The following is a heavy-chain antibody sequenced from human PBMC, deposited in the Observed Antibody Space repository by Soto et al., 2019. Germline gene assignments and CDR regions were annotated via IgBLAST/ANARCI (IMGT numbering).Heavy chain of an antibody. CDR3: ARAIAYCGGDCYSVPGYYGMEV. J-gene: IGHJ6*02. V-gene: IGHV1-69*06. Sequence: SVKVSCKASGGTFSSYAISWVRQAPGQGLEWMGGIIPIFGTANYAQKFQGRVTITADKSTSTAYMELSSLRSEDTAVYYCARAIAYCGGDCYSVPGYYGMEVWGQGTTVTSP. D-gene: IGHD2-21*02. CDR1: GGTFSSYA. CDR2: IIPIFGTA.